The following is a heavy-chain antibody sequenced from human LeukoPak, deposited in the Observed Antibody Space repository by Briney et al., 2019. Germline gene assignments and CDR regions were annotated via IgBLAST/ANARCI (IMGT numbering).Heavy chain of an antibody. V-gene: IGHV4-61*09. J-gene: IGHJ6*04. D-gene: IGHD4-17*01. Sequence: PSETLSLTCTVSGDSLTSGSRYWSWLRQPAGQGLEWIGHFYSSTRTTYNPSLESRVTISGDTAKNQFSLKLDSVTAADTAVYFCARCMSELDYGDYAYYYHMDVWGKGTTVTVSS. CDR1: GDSLTSGSRY. CDR3: ARCMSELDYGDYAYYYHMDV. CDR2: FYSSTRT.